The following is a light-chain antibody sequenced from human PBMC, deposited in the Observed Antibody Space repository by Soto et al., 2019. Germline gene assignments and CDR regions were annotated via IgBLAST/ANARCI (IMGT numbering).Light chain of an antibody. Sequence: QSALTQPASVSGSPGQSIAISCTGTSSDVGAYDYVSWYQQHPGKAPKIMIYEVSNRPSGVSNRFSGSKSGNTASLTISGLPAEDEADYYCSSYTTSSTYVFGPGTKLTVL. CDR1: SSDVGAYDY. V-gene: IGLV2-14*01. CDR3: SSYTTSSTYV. J-gene: IGLJ1*01. CDR2: EVS.